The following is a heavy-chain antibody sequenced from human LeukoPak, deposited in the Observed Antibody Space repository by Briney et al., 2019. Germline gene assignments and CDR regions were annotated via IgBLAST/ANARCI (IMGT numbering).Heavy chain of an antibody. V-gene: IGHV1-46*01. CDR3: ARFSPSGPHAFDI. CDR2: INPSGGST. J-gene: IGHJ3*02. D-gene: IGHD2-8*02. CDR1: GYTFTSYY. Sequence: ASVKVSCKASGYTFTSYYMHWVRQAPGQGLEWMGIINPSGGSTSYAQKFQGRVTMTRDTSTSTVYMELSSLRSGDTAVYYCARFSPSGPHAFDIWGQGTMVTVSS.